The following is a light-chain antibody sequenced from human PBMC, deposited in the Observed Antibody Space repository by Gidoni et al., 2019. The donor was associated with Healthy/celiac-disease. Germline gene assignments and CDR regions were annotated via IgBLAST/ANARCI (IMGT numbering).Light chain of an antibody. J-gene: IGKJ2*02. CDR3: QQYNNWPRST. V-gene: IGKV3-15*01. Sequence: EIVMTQSPATLSVSPGERATLSCRASQSVSSNLAWDQQKPGQAPRLSGSGSGTEFTLTISSLQSEDFAVYYCQQYNNWPRSTFGQGTKLEIK. CDR1: QSVSSN.